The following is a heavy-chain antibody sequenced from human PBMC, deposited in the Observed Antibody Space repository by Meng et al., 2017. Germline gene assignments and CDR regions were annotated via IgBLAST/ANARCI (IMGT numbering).Heavy chain of an antibody. D-gene: IGHD4-17*01. V-gene: IGHV3-23*01. CDR2: IVDGGATT. CDR3: AKDSGDYAVSWFDP. Sequence: LSLTCAASGFIFTRCDMGWVRQTPGKGLEWVSSIVDGGATTYYADSVKGRFTISRDNSKNSVSLQMNSLRAEDTAVYYCAKDSGDYAVSWFDPWGQGTLVTVSS. J-gene: IGHJ5*02. CDR1: GFIFTRCD.